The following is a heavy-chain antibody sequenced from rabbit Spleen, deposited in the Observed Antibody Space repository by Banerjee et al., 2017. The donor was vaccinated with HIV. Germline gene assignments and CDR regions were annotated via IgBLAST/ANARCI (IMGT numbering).Heavy chain of an antibody. CDR3: TRGEYFTVGFSAYAIYLDL. CDR2: IDTNDGDT. Sequence: QSLEESGGDRVKPGASLTLTCKASGFDFSSSYYMCWVRLAPGKGLEWIACIDTNDGDTDYANWPKGRFTISKSSSTTVTLQMTSLTAADTATYFCTRGEYFTVGFSAYAIYLDLWGQGTLVTVS. CDR1: GFDFSSSYY. D-gene: IGHD6-1*01. V-gene: IGHV1S40*01. J-gene: IGHJ4*01.